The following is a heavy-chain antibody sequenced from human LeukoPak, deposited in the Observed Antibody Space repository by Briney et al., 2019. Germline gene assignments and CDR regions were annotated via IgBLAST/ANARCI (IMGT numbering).Heavy chain of an antibody. Sequence: GGSLRLSCAASGFTLSGYWMHWVRQAPGEGLVWVPRIDPDGTTTNYADSVKGRFTTSRDNAKNTLYLQMNSLRAEDTALYYCTRVQAGRAGLMDVWGRGTTVTVSS. D-gene: IGHD6-13*01. V-gene: IGHV3-74*01. CDR2: IDPDGTTT. CDR1: GFTLSGYW. J-gene: IGHJ6*02. CDR3: TRVQAGRAGLMDV.